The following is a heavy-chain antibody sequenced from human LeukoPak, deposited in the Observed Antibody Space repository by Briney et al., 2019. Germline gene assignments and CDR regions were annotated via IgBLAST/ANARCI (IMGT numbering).Heavy chain of an antibody. Sequence: PGGSLRLSCAASGFTFDDYGMSWVRQAPGKGLEWVSGINWNGGSTGYADSVKGRFTISRDNAKNSLYLQMNSLRAEDTALYYCARVRFWRYSGYSSRRTPFDIWGQGTMVTVSS. V-gene: IGHV3-20*04. CDR1: GFTFDDYG. CDR3: ARVRFWRYSGYSSRRTPFDI. J-gene: IGHJ3*02. D-gene: IGHD5-12*01. CDR2: INWNGGST.